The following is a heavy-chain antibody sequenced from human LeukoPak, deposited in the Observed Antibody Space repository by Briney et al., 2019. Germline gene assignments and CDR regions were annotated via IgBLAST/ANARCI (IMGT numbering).Heavy chain of an antibody. D-gene: IGHD3-16*01. CDR2: INPDGSIK. Sequence: GGSLRLSCVASGFTFGHHFMSWVRQAPGGGLEWVANINPDGSIKFHADSVKGRFSISRDNARNSVYLQMNSLRGEDTAVYYCARAVDVEDYWGQGTLVAVSS. CDR1: GFTFGHHF. V-gene: IGHV3-7*01. J-gene: IGHJ4*02. CDR3: ARAVDVEDY.